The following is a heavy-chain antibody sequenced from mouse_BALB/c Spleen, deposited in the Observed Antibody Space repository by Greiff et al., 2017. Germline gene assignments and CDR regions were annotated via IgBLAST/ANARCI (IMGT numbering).Heavy chain of an antibody. V-gene: IGHV1-7*01. CDR3: ARLITTVVATDY. Sequence: QVQLKQSGAELAKPGASVKMSCKASGYTFTSYWMHWVKQRPGQGLEWIGYINPSTGYTEYNQKFKDKATLTADKSSSTAYMQLSSLTSEDSAVYYCARLITTVVATDYWGQGTTLTVSS. CDR1: GYTFTSYW. J-gene: IGHJ2*01. D-gene: IGHD1-1*01. CDR2: INPSTGYT.